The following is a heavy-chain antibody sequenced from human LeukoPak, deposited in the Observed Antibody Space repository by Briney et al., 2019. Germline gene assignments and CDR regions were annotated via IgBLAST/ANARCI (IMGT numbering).Heavy chain of an antibody. J-gene: IGHJ4*02. CDR1: GFTFSSYS. D-gene: IGHD2/OR15-2a*01. CDR3: AKAGPNMRYYFDY. V-gene: IGHV3-23*01. CDR2: ISGSGGST. Sequence: GGSLRLSCAASGFTFSSYSMNWVRQAPGKGLEWVSAISGSGGSTYYADSVKGRFTISRDNSKNTLYLQMNSLRAEDTAVYYCAKAGPNMRYYFDYWGQGTLVTVSS.